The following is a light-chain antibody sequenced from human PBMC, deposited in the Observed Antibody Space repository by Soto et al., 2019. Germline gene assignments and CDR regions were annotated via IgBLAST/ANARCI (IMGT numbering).Light chain of an antibody. J-gene: IGKJ1*01. V-gene: IGKV3-15*01. Sequence: EIVMTQSPAILSVSPGERATLSCRASQSISSNLAWYQKKPGQPPRLLIYGASTRATGIPARFSGSGSETEFTLTISSLQSEDFAVYYCQQYNNWPPGPTFGQGTKVEIK. CDR1: QSISSN. CDR3: QQYNNWPPGPT. CDR2: GAS.